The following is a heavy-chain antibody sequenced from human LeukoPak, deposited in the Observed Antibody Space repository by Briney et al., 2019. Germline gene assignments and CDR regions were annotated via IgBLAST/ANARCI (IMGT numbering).Heavy chain of an antibody. V-gene: IGHV4-39*01. Sequence: PSETLSLTCTVSGGSISSSSYYWGWIRQPPGKGLEWIGSIYYSGSTYYNPSLKSRVTISVDTSKNQFSLKLNSVTAADTAVYYCATSRDYVLPAWGQGTLVTVSS. CDR1: GGSISSSSYY. CDR2: IYYSGST. J-gene: IGHJ5*02. D-gene: IGHD4-17*01. CDR3: ATSRDYVLPA.